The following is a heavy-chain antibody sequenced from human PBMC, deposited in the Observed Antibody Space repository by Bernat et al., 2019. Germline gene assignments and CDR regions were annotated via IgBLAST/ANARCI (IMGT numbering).Heavy chain of an antibody. CDR2: ISSSSTI. CDR3: ARIPDRG. D-gene: IGHD2-2*02. CDR1: GFTFSSYS. Sequence: EVQLVESGGGLVQPGGSLRLSCAASGFTFSSYSMNWVRQAPGKGLEWVSYISSSSTIYYADSVKGRFTISRDNAKNSLYLQMNSLRAEDTAVYYCARIPDRGWGQGTLVTVSS. V-gene: IGHV3-48*01. J-gene: IGHJ4*02.